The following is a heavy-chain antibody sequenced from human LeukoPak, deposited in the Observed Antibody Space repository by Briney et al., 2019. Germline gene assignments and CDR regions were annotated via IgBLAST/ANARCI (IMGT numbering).Heavy chain of an antibody. Sequence: GGSLRLSCAASGFTFDDYGMNWVRQAPGKGLEGVSGINWNGDRTGYADSVKGRFTISRDTTWNSLYLQMNSLRDEDTALYYCAREVDLYYNFYYMDVWGKGTTVTVSS. D-gene: IGHD3-3*01. CDR1: GFTFDDYG. CDR2: INWNGDRT. CDR3: AREVDLYYNFYYMDV. V-gene: IGHV3-20*04. J-gene: IGHJ6*03.